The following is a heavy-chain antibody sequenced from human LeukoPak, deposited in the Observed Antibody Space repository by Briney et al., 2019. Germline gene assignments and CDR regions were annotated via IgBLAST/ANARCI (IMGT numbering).Heavy chain of an antibody. V-gene: IGHV4-4*07. J-gene: IGHJ4*02. CDR1: GGSISGYY. Sequence: SETLSLTCTVSGGSISGYYWSWIRQPAGRGLEWIGRMYSSGSTNYNPSLKGRVTMSVDTSKSHFSLKLTSVTAADTAVYYCARDTSGGYHYWGQGTLVTVSS. CDR3: ARDTSGGYHY. CDR2: MYSSGST. D-gene: IGHD1-26*01.